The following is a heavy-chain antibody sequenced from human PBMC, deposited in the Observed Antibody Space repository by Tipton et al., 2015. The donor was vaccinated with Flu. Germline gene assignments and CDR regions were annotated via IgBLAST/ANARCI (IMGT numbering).Heavy chain of an antibody. J-gene: IGHJ4*02. V-gene: IGHV3-48*03. CDR3: ASLTGDDY. CDR1: GFTFSSYE. D-gene: IGHD7-27*01. CDR2: ISSSGSTI. Sequence: SLRLACAASGFTFSSYEMNWVRLAPGKGLEWVSYISSSGSTISYADSVKGRFTISRDNAKKSLYLQMSSLRAEDTAVYYCASLTGDDYWGQGTLVTVSS.